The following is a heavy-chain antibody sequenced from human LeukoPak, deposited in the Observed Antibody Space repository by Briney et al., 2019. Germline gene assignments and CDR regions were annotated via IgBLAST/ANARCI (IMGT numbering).Heavy chain of an antibody. CDR1: GSALTTYG. V-gene: IGHV3-33*01. CDR3: ARDGGSGIDY. J-gene: IGHJ4*02. Sequence: PGGSLRLSCTASGSALTTYGTHWLRQAPGRGLEWVGVIWYDGSKTFYGDSVKGRFTISRDTSKNTMYLQMNSLRAEDTATYYCARDGGSGIDYWGQGTLVTVSS. CDR2: IWYDGSKT. D-gene: IGHD3-16*01.